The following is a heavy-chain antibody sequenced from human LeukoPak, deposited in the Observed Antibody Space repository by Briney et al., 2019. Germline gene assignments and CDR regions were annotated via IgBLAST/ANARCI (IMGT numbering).Heavy chain of an antibody. J-gene: IGHJ4*02. V-gene: IGHV3-23*01. CDR1: GFTFSSFV. D-gene: IGHD2-8*02. Sequence: GGSLRLSCAASGFTFSSFVMSWVRQAPGKGLEWVSSIRVSGVYKYYTDSVKGRFTISRDNSKNTLYVQMNSLRAEDTAVYYCAKVSCTGGTCSSSDYWGQGTLATVSS. CDR2: IRVSGVYK. CDR3: AKVSCTGGTCSSSDY.